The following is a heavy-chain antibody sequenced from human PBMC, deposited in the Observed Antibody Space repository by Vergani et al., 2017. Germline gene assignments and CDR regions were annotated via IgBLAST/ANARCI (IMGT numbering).Heavy chain of an antibody. CDR1: GFSFNSYW. Sequence: DVHLAESGGGFFQPGGSLRLSCSASGFSFNSYWMHWVRQVPGKGLLWVSRIKSDGSITAYADSVKGRFTISRDNAQNTLYLQMNSLRVEDTGVYYCANSRCIETCYMSNWLDSWGQGTLVTVSS. J-gene: IGHJ5*01. CDR2: IKSDGSIT. CDR3: ANSRCIETCYMSNWLDS. V-gene: IGHV3-74*03. D-gene: IGHD3-9*01.